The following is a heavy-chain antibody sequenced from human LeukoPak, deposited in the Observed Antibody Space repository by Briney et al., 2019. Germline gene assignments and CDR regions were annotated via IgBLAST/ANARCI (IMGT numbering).Heavy chain of an antibody. CDR2: IYSDGRT. CDR3: ARGLFLSGYLDAFDI. Sequence: GGSLRLSCAASGFTFSNKYMTWVRQAPGKGLEWVSLIYSDGRTYYADSVTGRCTISRDGSKNTLYLQMNSLRVEDTAVYYCARGLFLSGYLDAFDIWGQGTVVTVSS. V-gene: IGHV3-53*01. D-gene: IGHD3-22*01. CDR1: GFTFSNKY. J-gene: IGHJ3*02.